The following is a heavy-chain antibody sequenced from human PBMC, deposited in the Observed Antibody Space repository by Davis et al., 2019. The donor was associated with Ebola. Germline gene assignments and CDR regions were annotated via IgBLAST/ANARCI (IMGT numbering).Heavy chain of an antibody. Sequence: ASVKVSCKASGYTFTSYYMHWVRQAPGQGLEWMGIINPSGGSTSYAQKFQGRVTMTTDTSTSTAYMELRSLRSDDTAVYYCARSITMIVLSYFDYWGQGTLVTVSS. CDR2: INPSGGST. CDR3: ARSITMIVLSYFDY. V-gene: IGHV1-46*01. D-gene: IGHD3-22*01. J-gene: IGHJ4*02. CDR1: GYTFTSYY.